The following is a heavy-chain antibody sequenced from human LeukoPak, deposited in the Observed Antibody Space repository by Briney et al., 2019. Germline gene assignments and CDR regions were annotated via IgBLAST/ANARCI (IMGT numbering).Heavy chain of an antibody. D-gene: IGHD4-17*01. CDR3: ARHDDTVNYRGLNWFDP. CDR2: IYYSGST. J-gene: IGHJ5*02. Sequence: SETLSLTCTVSGGSISSSSYYWGWIRQPPGKGLEWIGSIYYSGSTYYNPSLKSRVTISVDTSKIQFSLKLSSVTAADTAVYYCARHDDTVNYRGLNWFDPWGQGTLVTVSS. CDR1: GGSISSSSYY. V-gene: IGHV4-39*01.